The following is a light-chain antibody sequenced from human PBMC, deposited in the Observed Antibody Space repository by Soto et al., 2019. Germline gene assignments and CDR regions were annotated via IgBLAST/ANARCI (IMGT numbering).Light chain of an antibody. CDR2: HAS. J-gene: IGKJ1*01. V-gene: IGKV1-5*01. CDR1: QSISNW. Sequence: DILMTQSPATLSVSVGDRVTITCRASQSISNWLAWYQQKPGTAPKLLIYHASTLESGVPSRFSGSGSGTEFTLTIISRLPDEVVAVYYRQQNGSSGTFGQGTKVDIK. CDR3: QQNGSSGT.